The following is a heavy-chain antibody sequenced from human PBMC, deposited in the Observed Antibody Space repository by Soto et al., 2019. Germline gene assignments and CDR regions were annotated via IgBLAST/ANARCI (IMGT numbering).Heavy chain of an antibody. Sequence: ASVKVSCKASGYTFTGYYMHWVRQAPGQGLEWMGWINPNSGGTNYAQKFQGWVTMTRDTSISTAYMELSRLRSDDTAVYYCARDSSAYPNYYYGMDVWGQGTTVTVSS. CDR3: ARDSSAYPNYYYGMDV. CDR2: INPNSGGT. CDR1: GYTFTGYY. J-gene: IGHJ6*02. V-gene: IGHV1-2*04. D-gene: IGHD3-22*01.